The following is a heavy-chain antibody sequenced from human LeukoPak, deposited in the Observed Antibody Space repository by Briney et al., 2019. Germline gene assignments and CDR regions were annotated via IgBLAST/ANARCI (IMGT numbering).Heavy chain of an antibody. CDR1: GGSISSSNW. V-gene: IGHV4-4*02. J-gene: IGHJ4*02. Sequence: SGTLSLTCAVSGGSISSSNWWSGVRQPPGKGLEWIGEIYHSGSTNYNPSLKSRVTISVDTSKHQFSLKLSSVTAADTAVYYCARGSGSSSRGLDYWGQGTLVTVSS. D-gene: IGHD6-6*01. CDR3: ARGSGSSSRGLDY. CDR2: IYHSGST.